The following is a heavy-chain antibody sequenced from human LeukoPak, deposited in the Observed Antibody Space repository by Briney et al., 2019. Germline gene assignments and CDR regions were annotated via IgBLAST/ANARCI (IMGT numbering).Heavy chain of an antibody. CDR2: INPNSGGT. V-gene: IGHV1-2*02. D-gene: IGHD3-22*01. Sequence: GASVKVSCKASGYTFTGYYMHWVRQAPGQGLEWMGWINPNSGGTNYAQKFQGRVTMTRDTSISTAYMELSRLRSDDTAVYYCARGGYYYDSSRQPPDWWGQGTLVTVSS. J-gene: IGHJ4*02. CDR1: GYTFTGYY. CDR3: ARGGYYYDSSRQPPDW.